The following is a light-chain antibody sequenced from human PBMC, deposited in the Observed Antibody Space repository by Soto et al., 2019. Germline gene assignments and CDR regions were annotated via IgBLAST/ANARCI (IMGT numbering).Light chain of an antibody. J-gene: IGKJ4*01. CDR2: DAS. CDR3: QQYKILLT. V-gene: IGKV1-5*01. CDR1: QSISSW. Sequence: DIQMTQSPSTLSASVGDRVTITCRASQSISSWLAWYQQKPGKAPKLLIYDASSLESGVPSRFSGSGSGTEFTPTISSLQPDDFATYYCQQYKILLTFGGGTKVEIK.